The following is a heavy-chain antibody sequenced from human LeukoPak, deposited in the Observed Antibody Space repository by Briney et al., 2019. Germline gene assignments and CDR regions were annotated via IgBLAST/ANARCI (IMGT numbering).Heavy chain of an antibody. CDR3: ARDRPTGASRVFVVQ. V-gene: IGHV3-21*01. D-gene: IGHD3-3*01. CDR2: MSSGSRYI. Sequence: GGPLRLSCTASGFTFSSYAMTWVRQAPGKGLEWISSMSSGSRYIYYADSVRGRFTISRDNAKKSLYLIMNSLRAEDTAIYYCARDRPTGASRVFVVQWGQGTPVTVSS. CDR1: GFTFSSYA. J-gene: IGHJ4*02.